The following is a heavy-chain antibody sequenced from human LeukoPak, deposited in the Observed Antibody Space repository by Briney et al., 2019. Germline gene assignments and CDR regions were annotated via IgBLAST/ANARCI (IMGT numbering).Heavy chain of an antibody. CDR3: AIDGDYRIGMYFQH. CDR1: GGSFSGYY. J-gene: IGHJ1*01. CDR2: FNLGGGT. D-gene: IGHD4-17*01. V-gene: IGHV4-34*01. Sequence: SETLSLTCAVYGGSFSGYYWSWIRQPPGRGLEWIGEFNLGGGTNYNPSLKSRLTILVDAAKSQVSLKLSSVTAADTAVYYCAIDGDYRIGMYFQHWGQGTLVTVSS.